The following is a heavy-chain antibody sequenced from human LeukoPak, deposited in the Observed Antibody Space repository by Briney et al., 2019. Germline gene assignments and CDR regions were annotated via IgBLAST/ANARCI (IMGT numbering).Heavy chain of an antibody. CDR3: ARERYYYDSSGSRSYYYYYGMDV. CDR1: GYTFTSYY. V-gene: IGHV1-8*02. Sequence: ASVKVSCKASGYTFTSYYMHWVRQATGQGLEWMGWMNPNSGNTGYAQKFQSRVTMTRNTSISTAYMELGSLRSEDTAVYYCARERYYYDSSGSRSYYYYYGMDVWGQGPTVTVSS. D-gene: IGHD3-22*01. CDR2: MNPNSGNT. J-gene: IGHJ6*02.